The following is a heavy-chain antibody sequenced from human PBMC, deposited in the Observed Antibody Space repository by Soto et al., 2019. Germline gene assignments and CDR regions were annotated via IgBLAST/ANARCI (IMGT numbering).Heavy chain of an antibody. D-gene: IGHD1-26*01. J-gene: IGHJ4*02. CDR3: ARGLSGSYLMYFDY. V-gene: IGHV1-69*13. CDR1: GGTFSIYG. CDR2: IIPILTTP. Sequence: SVKVSCKASGGTFSIYGFSWVRQAPGQGPEWIGGIIPILTTPNYAQKFQGRVTIVADESTTTVYMELSSLKFEDTAVYYCARGLSGSYLMYFDYWGQGTLVTVSS.